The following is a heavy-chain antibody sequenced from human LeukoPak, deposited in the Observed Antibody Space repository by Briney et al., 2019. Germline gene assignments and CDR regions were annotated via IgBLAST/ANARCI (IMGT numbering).Heavy chain of an antibody. CDR1: GFTFSSYS. D-gene: IGHD6-6*01. CDR3: ARVGSGSSSYGYYYMDV. J-gene: IGHJ6*03. Sequence: GGSLRLSCAASGFTFSSYSMNGVRQAPGKGLEWVSSISSSSSYIYYADSVKGRFTISRANAKTSLYLQMTSLRAGDTALYSCARVGSGSSSYGYYYMDVWGKGTTVTVSS. V-gene: IGHV3-21*01. CDR2: ISSSSSYI.